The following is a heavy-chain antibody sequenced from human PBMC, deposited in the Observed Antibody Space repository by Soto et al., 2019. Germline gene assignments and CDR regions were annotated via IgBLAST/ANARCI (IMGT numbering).Heavy chain of an antibody. CDR1: GFTFSSYA. CDR3: AKFFAWIQLWLTDY. D-gene: IGHD5-18*01. Sequence: EVQLLESGGGLVQPGGSLRLSCAASGFTFSSYAMSWVRQAPGKGLEWVSAISGSVGSTYYADSVNGRFTITRHNSKNPLYLQMNSLRAQDTAVYYCAKFFAWIQLWLTDYWGQGTLVTVSS. J-gene: IGHJ4*02. CDR2: ISGSVGST. V-gene: IGHV3-23*01.